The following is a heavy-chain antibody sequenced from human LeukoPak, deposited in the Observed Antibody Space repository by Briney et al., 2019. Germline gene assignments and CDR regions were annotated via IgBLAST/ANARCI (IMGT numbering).Heavy chain of an antibody. CDR3: AALNGYKGGGDDAFDV. V-gene: IGHV3-43D*03. Sequence: PGGSLRLSCAASGFTFHDYAMHWVRQAPGKSLEWVSLISWDGGTTYYADSVKGRFTISRDNSKNSLYLQMNSLRPEDTAFYYCAALNGYKGGGDDAFDVWGQGTMVTVSS. D-gene: IGHD5-24*01. J-gene: IGHJ3*01. CDR1: GFTFHDYA. CDR2: ISWDGGTT.